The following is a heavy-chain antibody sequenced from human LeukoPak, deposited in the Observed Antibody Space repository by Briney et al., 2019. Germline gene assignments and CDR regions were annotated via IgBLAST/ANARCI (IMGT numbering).Heavy chain of an antibody. Sequence: SETLSLTCTVSGGSISSGSYYWSWIRQPAGKGLEWIGRIYTSGSTNYNPSLKSRVTISVDTSKNQFSLKLSSVTAADTAVYYCAREGYYGSGAPSGGKGTTVTVSS. V-gene: IGHV4-61*02. CDR1: GGSISSGSYY. CDR2: IYTSGST. CDR3: AREGYYGSGAPS. J-gene: IGHJ6*04. D-gene: IGHD3-10*01.